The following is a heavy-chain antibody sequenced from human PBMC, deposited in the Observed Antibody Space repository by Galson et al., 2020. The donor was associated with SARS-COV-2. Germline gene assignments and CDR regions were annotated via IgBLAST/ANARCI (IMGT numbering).Heavy chain of an antibody. D-gene: IGHD3-10*01. CDR3: ARDNPSPDGGLLWLGELLGGYGMDG. J-gene: IGHJ6*02. CDR1: GFTFSSYA. V-gene: IGHV3-30-3*01. Sequence: TGGSLRLSCAASGFTFSSYAMHWVRQAPGKGLEWVAVISYDGSNKYYADSVKGRFTISRDNSKNTLYLQMNSLRAEDTAVYYCARDNPSPDGGLLWLGELLGGYGMDGWGQGTTGTVSS. CDR2: ISYDGSNK.